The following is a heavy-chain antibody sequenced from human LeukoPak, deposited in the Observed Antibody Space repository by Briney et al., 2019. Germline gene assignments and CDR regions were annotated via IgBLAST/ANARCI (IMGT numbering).Heavy chain of an antibody. D-gene: IGHD1-26*01. CDR2: IYTSGST. CDR1: GGSISSGSYY. Sequence: PSQTLSLTCTVSGGSISSGSYYWSWIRQPAGKGLEWIGRIYTSGSTNYNPSLKSRVTMSVDTSKNQFSLKLSSVTAADTAVYYCARGTIVGATFHYDYWGQGTLVTVSS. CDR3: ARGTIVGATFHYDY. V-gene: IGHV4-61*02. J-gene: IGHJ4*02.